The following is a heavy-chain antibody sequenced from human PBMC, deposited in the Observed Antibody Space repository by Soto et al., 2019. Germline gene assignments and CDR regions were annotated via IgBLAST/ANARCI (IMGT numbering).Heavy chain of an antibody. Sequence: SETLSLTCTVSGGSITGYYWSWIRQPPGRGLECIGYIYYAGTTLYTPSLNSRVTISVDTSKHQFSLKLTSVTAEDTAVYSCERHDAVPKWKNGMGVWGQGTTVTVSS. J-gene: IGHJ6*02. V-gene: IGHV4-59*08. CDR2: IYYAGTT. D-gene: IGHD1-20*01. CDR1: GGSITGYY. CDR3: ERHDAVPKWKNGMGV.